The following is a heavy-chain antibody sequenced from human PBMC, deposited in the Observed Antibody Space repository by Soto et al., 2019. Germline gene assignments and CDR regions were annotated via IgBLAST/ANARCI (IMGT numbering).Heavy chain of an antibody. D-gene: IGHD3-16*02. CDR2: IWYDGSNK. Sequence: GGSLRLSCAASGFTFSSYGMHWVRQAPGKGLEWVAVIWYDGSNKYYADSVKGRFTISRDNSKNTLYLQMNSLRAEDTAVYYCARGPRMYYDYVWGSYHPPLDAFDSWGQGTMVTVSS. CDR3: ARGPRMYYDYVWGSYHPPLDAFDS. J-gene: IGHJ3*02. V-gene: IGHV3-33*01. CDR1: GFTFSSYG.